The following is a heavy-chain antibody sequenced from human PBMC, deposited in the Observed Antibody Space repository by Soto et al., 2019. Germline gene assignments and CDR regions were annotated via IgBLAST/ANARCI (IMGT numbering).Heavy chain of an antibody. Sequence: GASVKVSCKASGGTFSSYAISWVRQAPGQGLEWTGGIIPIFGTANYAQKFQGRVTITADESTSTAYMELSSLRSEDTAVYYCARAVVTAPRRYFDYWGQGTLVTVSS. CDR1: GGTFSSYA. J-gene: IGHJ4*02. D-gene: IGHD2-21*02. V-gene: IGHV1-69*13. CDR3: ARAVVTAPRRYFDY. CDR2: IIPIFGTA.